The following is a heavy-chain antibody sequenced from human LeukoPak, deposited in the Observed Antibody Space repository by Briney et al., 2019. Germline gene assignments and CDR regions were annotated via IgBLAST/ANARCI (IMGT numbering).Heavy chain of an antibody. D-gene: IGHD3-22*01. Sequence: GGSLRLSCAASGFTFSSYWMSWVRQAPGKGLEWVANIKQDGSEKYYVDSVKGRFTISRDNAKNSLYLQMNSLRAEDTAVYYCARGIPMIVVFIMEYDYWGQGTLVTVSS. V-gene: IGHV3-7*01. CDR3: ARGIPMIVVFIMEYDY. CDR2: IKQDGSEK. CDR1: GFTFSSYW. J-gene: IGHJ4*02.